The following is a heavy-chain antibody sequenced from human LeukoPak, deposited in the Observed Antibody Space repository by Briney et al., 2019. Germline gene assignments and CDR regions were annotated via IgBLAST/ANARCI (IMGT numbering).Heavy chain of an antibody. J-gene: IGHJ5*02. Sequence: GASVKVSCKASGGTFSSYAITWVRQAPGQGLEWMGGIIPIFGTTNYAQKFQGRVTITADESTSTAYMELSSLRSEDTAVYYCARDEQFGWFDPWGQGTLVSVSS. CDR2: IIPIFGTT. CDR3: ARDEQFGWFDP. CDR1: GGTFSSYA. V-gene: IGHV1-69*01. D-gene: IGHD3-16*01.